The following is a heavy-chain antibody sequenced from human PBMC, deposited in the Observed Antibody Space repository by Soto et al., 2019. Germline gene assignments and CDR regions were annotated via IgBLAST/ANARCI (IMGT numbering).Heavy chain of an antibody. J-gene: IGHJ6*02. CDR3: ARLPRLGYGMDV. CDR1: GYSFTNYW. CDR2: IYPDDSDT. Sequence: GESLKISCKGSGYSFTNYWIGCVRQMPGKGLEWMGIIYPDDSDTTYSPSFQGQVAISADKSINTAYLQWSSLKASDTAMYYCARLPRLGYGMDVWGQGTKVTVS. V-gene: IGHV5-51*01.